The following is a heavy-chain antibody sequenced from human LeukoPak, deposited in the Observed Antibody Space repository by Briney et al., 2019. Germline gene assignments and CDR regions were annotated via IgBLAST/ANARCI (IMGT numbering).Heavy chain of an antibody. J-gene: IGHJ4*02. CDR3: ARIDPLGFFDQ. CDR2: IFYSGHS. CDR1: GGFNSRYY. D-gene: IGHD6-25*01. V-gene: IGHV4-59*12. Sequence: PSETLSLACSVSGGFNSRYYWSWVRQPLGKGLEWLGHIFYSGHSNYNASHTSRIRMSVDTSKAQFSLELASVIAADTAVYYCARIDPLGFFDQWGPGILVTVSS.